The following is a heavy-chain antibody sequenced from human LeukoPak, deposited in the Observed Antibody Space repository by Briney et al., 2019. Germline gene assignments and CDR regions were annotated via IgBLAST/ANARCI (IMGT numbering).Heavy chain of an antibody. Sequence: PSETPSLTCTVSGGSISSYYWSWIRQPPGKGLEWIGYIYYSGSTNYNPSLKSRVTISVDTSKNQFSLKLSSVTAADTAVYYCAREDGSSGYWDGFDIWGQGTMVTVSS. CDR1: GGSISSYY. CDR3: AREDGSSGYWDGFDI. CDR2: IYYSGST. D-gene: IGHD3-22*01. V-gene: IGHV4-59*01. J-gene: IGHJ3*02.